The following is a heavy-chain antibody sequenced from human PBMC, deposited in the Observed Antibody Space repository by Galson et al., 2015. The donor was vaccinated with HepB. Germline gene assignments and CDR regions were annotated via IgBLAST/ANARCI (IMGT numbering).Heavy chain of an antibody. CDR1: GFSFSDSY. CDR3: ARGTRRPDC. CDR2: ISGTSSDT. Sequence: SLRLSCAASGFSFSDSYMTWIRQAPGKGLECLSYISGTSSDTNYDDSVKGRFTISRDNAKNSLYLQMNSLRAEDTAVYYCARGTRRPDCWGQGTLVTVSS. V-gene: IGHV3-11*06. D-gene: IGHD5-24*01. J-gene: IGHJ4*02.